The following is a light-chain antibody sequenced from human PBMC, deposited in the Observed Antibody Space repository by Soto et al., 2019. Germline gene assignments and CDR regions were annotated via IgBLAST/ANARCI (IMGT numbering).Light chain of an antibody. Sequence: EVVLTQSPGTLSLSPGERATLSCRASQSVSSSYVAWYQQKPGQAPRLLIYEASIRAIVLPDRFSGSGSGTDITLTISRLEPEDFAVYHCQQYGSSPPTFGQGSKVEIK. CDR3: QQYGSSPPT. J-gene: IGKJ1*01. CDR2: EAS. CDR1: QSVSSSY. V-gene: IGKV3-20*01.